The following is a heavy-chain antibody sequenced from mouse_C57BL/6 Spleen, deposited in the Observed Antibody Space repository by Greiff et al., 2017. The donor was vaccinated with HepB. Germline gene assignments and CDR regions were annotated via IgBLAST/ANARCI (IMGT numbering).Heavy chain of an antibody. J-gene: IGHJ1*03. CDR2: ISGGGGNT. D-gene: IGHD1-1*01. V-gene: IGHV5-9*01. CDR3: ARHSYGSGGYWAFDV. Sequence: EVKLMESGGGLVKPGGSLKLSCAASGFTFSSYTMSWVRQTPAKRLEWVATISGGGGNTYYPDSVKGRVTISRDNAKNTLYLQMSSLSSEDTALYYCARHSYGSGGYWAFDVWGTGTTVTVSS. CDR1: GFTFSSYT.